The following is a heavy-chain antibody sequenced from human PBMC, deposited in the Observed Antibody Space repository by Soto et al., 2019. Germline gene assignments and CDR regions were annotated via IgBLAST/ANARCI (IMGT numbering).Heavy chain of an antibody. J-gene: IGHJ3*02. CDR1: GGTFSSYT. CDR3: AREPYNWNYFGHAFDI. D-gene: IGHD1-7*01. V-gene: IGHV1-69*04. CDR2: IIPILGIA. Sequence: GASVKVSCKASGGTFSSYTISWVRQAPGEGLEWMGRIIPILGIANYAQKFQGRVTITADKSTSTAYMELSSLRSEDTAVYYCAREPYNWNYFGHAFDIWGQGTMVTVSS.